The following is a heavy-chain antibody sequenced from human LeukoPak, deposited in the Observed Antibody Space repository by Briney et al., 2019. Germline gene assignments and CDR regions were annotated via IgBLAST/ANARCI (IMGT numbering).Heavy chain of an antibody. CDR2: IRRDGSET. Sequence: SGGSLRLSCAASGFTFSNYWMTWVRRAPGKGLEWVANIRRDGSETHYVDSVMGRFTISRDNSKNTLYLQMNSLRAEDTAVYYCAKDPEIVAYFDYWGQGTLVTVSS. V-gene: IGHV3-7*01. J-gene: IGHJ4*02. D-gene: IGHD3-22*01. CDR1: GFTFSNYW. CDR3: AKDPEIVAYFDY.